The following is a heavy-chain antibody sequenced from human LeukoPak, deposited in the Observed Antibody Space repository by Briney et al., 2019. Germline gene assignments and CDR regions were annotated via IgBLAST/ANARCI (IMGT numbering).Heavy chain of an antibody. CDR1: GYTFTGYY. Sequence: GASVKVSCKAFGYTFTGYYLFWVRQAPGQGLEWMGWINPNSGATKYAQKFQGRVILTTDTSIRTTYMELSSLRSDDTAVYYCARDERYSYGDNHYPDLGFWGQGTPVTVSS. V-gene: IGHV1-2*02. D-gene: IGHD4/OR15-4a*01. CDR3: ARDERYSYGDNHYPDLGF. CDR2: INPNSGAT. J-gene: IGHJ4*02.